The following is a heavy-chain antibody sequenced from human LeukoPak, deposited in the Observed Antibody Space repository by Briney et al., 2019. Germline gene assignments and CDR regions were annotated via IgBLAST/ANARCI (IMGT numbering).Heavy chain of an antibody. Sequence: GGSLRLSCAASGFTFSSYEMNWVRQAPGKGLEWVSYISSSGSTIYYADSVKGRFTISRDNAKNLLYLQMNSLRAEDTAVYYCARVAVVAFDTWGQGTMVTVSS. J-gene: IGHJ3*02. CDR1: GFTFSSYE. CDR3: ARVAVVAFDT. CDR2: ISSSGSTI. D-gene: IGHD2-21*01. V-gene: IGHV3-48*03.